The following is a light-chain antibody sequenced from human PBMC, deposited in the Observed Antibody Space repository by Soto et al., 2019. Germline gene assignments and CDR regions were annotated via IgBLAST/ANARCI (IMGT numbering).Light chain of an antibody. Sequence: QSVLTQPRSVSGSPGQSITISCTGTSSDVGAYNYVSWYQRRPGKAPKLMIYDVTKRPSGVPDRFSGSKSGNTASLTISGLQADDEADYYCCSYAGSYTYILFGGGTKRTVL. CDR1: SSDVGAYNY. J-gene: IGLJ2*01. V-gene: IGLV2-11*01. CDR2: DVT. CDR3: CSYAGSYTYIL.